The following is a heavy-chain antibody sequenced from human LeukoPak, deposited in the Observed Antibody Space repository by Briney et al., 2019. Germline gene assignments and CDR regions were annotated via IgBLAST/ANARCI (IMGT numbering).Heavy chain of an antibody. CDR1: GYSFNTYR. J-gene: IGHJ4*02. CDR2: IDPGDSDT. Sequence: GTSLILYCKGSGYSFNTYRIPWVRETPGKRLEWMGVIDPGDSDTRYIPSFQGQVIMSADKSISTAYLQWSSLKASDTAMYYCATDRYCSGGSCSFDYWGQGTLVTVSS. V-gene: IGHV5-51*01. D-gene: IGHD2-15*01. CDR3: ATDRYCSGGSCSFDY.